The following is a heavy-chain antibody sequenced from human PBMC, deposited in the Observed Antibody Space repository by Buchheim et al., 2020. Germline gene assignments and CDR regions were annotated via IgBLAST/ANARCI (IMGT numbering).Heavy chain of an antibody. J-gene: IGHJ6*02. CDR2: IHANGLT. CDR3: ARSDPSTDYYNGMDV. CDR1: GFGVSNKY. Sequence: EVRLVEAGGGLIQPGGSQRLSCAASGFGVSNKYMGWVRQTPGKGLAWVSVIHANGLTYYADSVKGRFTLSRETSKNILYLQMSSLRAEDTAIYYCARSDPSTDYYNGMDVWGQGT. V-gene: IGHV3-53*01.